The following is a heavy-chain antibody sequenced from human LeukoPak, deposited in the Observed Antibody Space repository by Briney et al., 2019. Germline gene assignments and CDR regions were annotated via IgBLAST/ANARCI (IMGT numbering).Heavy chain of an antibody. CDR2: IYSSGVT. V-gene: IGHV4-30-4*07. J-gene: IGHJ2*01. Sequence: SETLSLTCAVSGASIRSGGYSWSWIRQSPGKRLEWIGYIYSSGVTYYNPSLKSRVTISLDTSNNQFSLKLSSVTAADTAVYYCARVSGRFTWYFDLWGRGTLVTVSS. CDR3: ARVSGRFTWYFDL. CDR1: GASIRSGGYS.